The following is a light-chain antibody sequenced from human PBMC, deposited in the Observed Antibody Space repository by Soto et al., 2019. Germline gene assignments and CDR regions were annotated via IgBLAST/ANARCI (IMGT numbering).Light chain of an antibody. CDR2: TNS. Sequence: QAVVTQPPSVSGAPGQRVTISCTGSSSNIGAGYDVHWYQQLPGTAPKLLVYTNSNRPSGVPDRFSGSKSGTSASLAITGLQAEDEADYYCQSYDSSLSGFVFGTGTKLTVL. CDR1: SSNIGAGYD. V-gene: IGLV1-40*01. J-gene: IGLJ1*01. CDR3: QSYDSSLSGFV.